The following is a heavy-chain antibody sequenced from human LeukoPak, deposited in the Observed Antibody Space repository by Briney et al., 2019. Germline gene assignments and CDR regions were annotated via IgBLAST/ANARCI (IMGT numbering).Heavy chain of an antibody. V-gene: IGHV5-51*01. CDR3: ARVFGSNWNEQALDI. D-gene: IGHD1-1*01. CDR2: IFPEDSDT. CDR1: GDDFSRSW. Sequence: PGQSLKISCQVSGDDFSRSWIGWVRQVAGKGLDWMGIIFPEDSDTRYSPSFQGQVTFSADKSINTAYLQWSSLKAPDTAMYYCARVFGSNWNEQALDIWGQGTMVTVSS. J-gene: IGHJ3*02.